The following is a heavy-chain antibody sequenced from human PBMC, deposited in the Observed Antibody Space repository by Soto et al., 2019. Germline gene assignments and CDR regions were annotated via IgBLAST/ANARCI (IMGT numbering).Heavy chain of an antibody. CDR3: AHTMAPRIFDY. J-gene: IGHJ4*02. Sequence: QITLKEAGPTLVKPTQTLTLTCSFSGFSLITSGAGVGWIRQPPGKALEWLALIYWDDDKGYSTSLKSRLTITKDTSKKQVVLTMTNMDPADTATYYCAHTMAPRIFDYWGQGTLVTVSS. V-gene: IGHV2-5*02. CDR1: GFSLITSGAG. CDR2: IYWDDDK.